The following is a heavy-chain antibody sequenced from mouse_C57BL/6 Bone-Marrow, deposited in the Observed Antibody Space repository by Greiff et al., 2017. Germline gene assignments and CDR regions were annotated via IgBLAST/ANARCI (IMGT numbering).Heavy chain of an antibody. CDR2: IYPGDGDT. CDR1: GYAFSTYW. D-gene: IGHD1-1*01. CDR3: ERGTTVEARNSYFDV. V-gene: IGHV1-80*01. J-gene: IGHJ1*03. Sequence: VQLQQSGAELVKPGASVKISCKVSGYAFSTYWMHWVKQRPGQGLEWIGRIYPGDGDTNYNGQFKGKATMTADTSSSTAYMQLSSLTSEDSAVNFGERGTTVEARNSYFDVWGTGTTVTVSS.